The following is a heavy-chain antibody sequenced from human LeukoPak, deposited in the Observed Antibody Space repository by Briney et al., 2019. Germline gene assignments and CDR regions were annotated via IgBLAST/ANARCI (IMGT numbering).Heavy chain of an antibody. CDR1: GGSFSGYY. Sequence: SETLSLTRAVYGGSFSGYYWSWIRQPPGKGLEWIGYIYYSGSTNYNPSLKSRVTISVDTSKNQFSLKLSSVTAADTAVYYCAVVGASGVDYWGQGTLVTVSS. D-gene: IGHD1-26*01. CDR3: AVVGASGVDY. CDR2: IYYSGST. J-gene: IGHJ4*02. V-gene: IGHV4-59*01.